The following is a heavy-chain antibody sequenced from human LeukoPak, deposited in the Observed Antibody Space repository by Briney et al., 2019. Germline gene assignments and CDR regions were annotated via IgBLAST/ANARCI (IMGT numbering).Heavy chain of an antibody. V-gene: IGHV1-18*01. Sequence: ASVKVSCKASGYTFTSYGISWVRQAPGQGLEWMGWISAYNGNTNYAQKLQGRVTMTTDTSTSTAYMELRSLRSDDTAVYYCARDATRYYGGNSEAADYWGQGTLVTVSS. CDR2: ISAYNGNT. CDR1: GYTFTSYG. D-gene: IGHD4-23*01. CDR3: ARDATRYYGGNSEAADY. J-gene: IGHJ4*02.